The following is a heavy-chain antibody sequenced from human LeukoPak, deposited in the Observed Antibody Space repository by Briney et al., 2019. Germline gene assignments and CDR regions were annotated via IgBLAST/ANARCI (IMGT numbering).Heavy chain of an antibody. Sequence: SETLSLTCAVSGYSFISDYYWGWIRQAPGKDLEWIATIYHGGTISYNPSLKTRVTMSLDMSKNEFSLNLTSLTAADTAVYYCARAATVTTGFFDNWGQGALVSVSS. CDR1: GYSFISDYY. V-gene: IGHV4-38-2*01. J-gene: IGHJ4*02. D-gene: IGHD4-17*01. CDR2: IYHGGTI. CDR3: ARAATVTTGFFDN.